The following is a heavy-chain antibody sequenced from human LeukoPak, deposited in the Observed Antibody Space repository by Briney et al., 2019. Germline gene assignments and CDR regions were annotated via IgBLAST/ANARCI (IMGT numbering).Heavy chain of an antibody. CDR3: ARIRDDYNDAYDI. V-gene: IGHV1-46*01. CDR2: IHPGGDNT. Sequence: ASVKVSCNAAGYTFTNYYIHWLRQAPGQGLEWMGLIHPGGDNTDYTQNFQGRVTMTRDPSTSTVYIGLSSLRSEDTAVYYCARIRDDYNDAYDIWGQGTMVTVSS. CDR1: GYTFTNYY. D-gene: IGHD5-24*01. J-gene: IGHJ3*02.